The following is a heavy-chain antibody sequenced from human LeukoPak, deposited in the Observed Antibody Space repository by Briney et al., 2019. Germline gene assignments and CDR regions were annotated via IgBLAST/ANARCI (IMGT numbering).Heavy chain of an antibody. D-gene: IGHD6-13*01. V-gene: IGHV1-18*01. CDR2: ITAYNGNT. CDR1: GYTFTNYG. Sequence: GASVKVSCKTSGYTFTNYGVSWVRQAPGQGLEWMGWITAYNGNTRYAQKFQGRLTLTTDTSTTTAYMELRSLRSDDTAVYYCARVRYSGHNYYYYYYMDVWGKGTTVTVSS. CDR3: ARVRYSGHNYYYYYYMDV. J-gene: IGHJ6*03.